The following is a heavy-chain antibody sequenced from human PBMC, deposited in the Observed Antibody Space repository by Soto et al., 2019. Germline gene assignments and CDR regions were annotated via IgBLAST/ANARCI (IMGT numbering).Heavy chain of an antibody. J-gene: IGHJ4*02. D-gene: IGHD3-9*01. Sequence: GSLRLYCEASGFSLSTYWMVWVRQVPGKGLVFVSRINSDGSDTTYADSVKGRFTISRDNAKNTVYLQANSLTAEDTAMYYCARDPPNTIPIDFWGQGTLVTVSS. CDR1: GFSLSTYW. V-gene: IGHV3-74*01. CDR3: ARDPPNTIPIDF. CDR2: INSDGSDT.